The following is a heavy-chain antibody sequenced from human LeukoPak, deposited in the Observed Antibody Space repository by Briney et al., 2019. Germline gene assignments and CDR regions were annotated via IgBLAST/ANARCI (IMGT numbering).Heavy chain of an antibody. CDR1: GVAVSSSY. V-gene: IGHV3-66*02. CDR3: ARESNYDY. CDR2: IYSGGST. J-gene: IGHJ4*02. Sequence: GGSLRLSCAVSGVAVSSSYMSWVRQAPGKGLEWVSVIYSGGSTYYADSVKGRFTIARDNSKNTLYLQMNSLRAEDTAVYYCARESNYDYWGQGTLVTVSS.